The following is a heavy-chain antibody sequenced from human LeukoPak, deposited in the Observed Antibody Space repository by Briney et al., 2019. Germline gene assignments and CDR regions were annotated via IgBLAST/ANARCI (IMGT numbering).Heavy chain of an antibody. V-gene: IGHV3-23*01. CDR1: GFTFSDYA. J-gene: IGHJ4*02. Sequence: GGPLRLSCGASGFTFSDYAMTGVRQAPGKGLAWVSTITYGGEITYYAGSVKGRYTISRDNSKNILYLQMNSLRGDDTGDYYCAKGGWSDRFDFWGQGTRVTVSS. CDR3: AKGGWSDRFDF. CDR2: ITYGGEIT. D-gene: IGHD3-3*01.